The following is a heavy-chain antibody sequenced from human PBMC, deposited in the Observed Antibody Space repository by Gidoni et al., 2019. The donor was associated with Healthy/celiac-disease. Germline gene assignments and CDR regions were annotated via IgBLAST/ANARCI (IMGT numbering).Heavy chain of an antibody. Sequence: QVQLVESGGGVVQPGRSLRLSCEASGVTFSSYGMHWVRQAPGKGLEWVAVISYDGSNKSYADSVKGRFTISRDNSQNTLYLQMNSLRAEDTAVYYCAKRGEAAAGSFYYYGMDVWGQGTTVTVSS. D-gene: IGHD6-13*01. J-gene: IGHJ6*02. CDR1: GVTFSSYG. CDR2: ISYDGSNK. V-gene: IGHV3-30*18. CDR3: AKRGEAAAGSFYYYGMDV.